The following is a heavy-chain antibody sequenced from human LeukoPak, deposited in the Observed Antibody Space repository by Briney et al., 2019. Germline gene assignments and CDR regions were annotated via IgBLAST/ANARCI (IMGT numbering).Heavy chain of an antibody. Sequence: ASVKVSCKASGYTFTSYDANWVRQATGQRLEWMGWMNPNSGNTAYAQKFQGRVTMTRNTSITTAYMELSGLRSDDTAVYYCARPRSPGGRDPHYYYYGMDVWGQGTTVTVSS. CDR1: GYTFTSYD. D-gene: IGHD4-23*01. J-gene: IGHJ6*02. CDR2: MNPNSGNT. CDR3: ARPRSPGGRDPHYYYYGMDV. V-gene: IGHV1-8*01.